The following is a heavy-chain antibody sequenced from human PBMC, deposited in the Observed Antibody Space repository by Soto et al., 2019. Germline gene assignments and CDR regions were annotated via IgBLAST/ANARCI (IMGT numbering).Heavy chain of an antibody. CDR3: ARGELELAAVNWFDP. J-gene: IGHJ5*02. V-gene: IGHV4-34*01. Sequence: SETLSLTCGVYGGSFSGYSWSWIRQPPGKGLEWIGEINHSGSTNYNPSLKSRVTISVDTSKNQFSLKLSSVTAADTAVYYCARGELELAAVNWFDPWGQGTLVTVSS. CDR2: INHSGST. CDR1: GGSFSGYS. D-gene: IGHD1-7*01.